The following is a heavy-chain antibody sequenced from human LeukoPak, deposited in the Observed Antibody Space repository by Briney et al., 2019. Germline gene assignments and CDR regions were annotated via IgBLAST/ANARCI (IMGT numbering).Heavy chain of an antibody. CDR1: GWTFSDYF. D-gene: IGHD1-1*01. CDR3: ARVPREPDSGNTTPMDV. J-gene: IGHJ6*02. CDR2: ISSGGSTI. V-gene: IGHV3-11*04. Sequence: GGSLRLSCAGSGWTFSDYFMSWIRQAPGKGLEYVACISSGGSTIYYADSVKGRFTISRHNAKNSLYLQLNSLRAEDTAVYYCARVPREPDSGNTTPMDVWGQGTTVTVSS.